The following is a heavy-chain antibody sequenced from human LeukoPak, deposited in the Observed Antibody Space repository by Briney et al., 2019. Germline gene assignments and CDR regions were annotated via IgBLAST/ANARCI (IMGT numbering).Heavy chain of an antibody. D-gene: IGHD6-13*01. Sequence: SETLSLTCAVYGGSFSSYYWSWIRQPPGKGLEWIGYIYYSGSTNYNPSLKSRVTISVDTSKNQFSLKLSSVTAADTAVYYCARSQSYSSSPSDYWGQGTLVTVSS. CDR3: ARSQSYSSSPSDY. J-gene: IGHJ4*02. V-gene: IGHV4-59*08. CDR2: IYYSGST. CDR1: GGSFSSYY.